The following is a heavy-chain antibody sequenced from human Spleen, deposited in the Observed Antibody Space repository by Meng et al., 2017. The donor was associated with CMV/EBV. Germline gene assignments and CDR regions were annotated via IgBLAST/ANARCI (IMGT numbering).Heavy chain of an antibody. CDR3: ASPPSSGRDY. V-gene: IGHV3-30*02. Sequence: GGSLRLSCAASGFTFSSYGMHWVRQAPGKGLEWVAFIRYDGSNKYYADSVKGRFTISRDNSKNTLYLQMSSLRGDDTAVYYCASPPSSGRDYWGQGTLVTVSS. D-gene: IGHD3-22*01. CDR2: IRYDGSNK. J-gene: IGHJ4*02. CDR1: GFTFSSYG.